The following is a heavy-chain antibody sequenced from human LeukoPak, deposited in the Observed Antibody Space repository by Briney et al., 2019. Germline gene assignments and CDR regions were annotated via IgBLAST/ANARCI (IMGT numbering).Heavy chain of an antibody. Sequence: SETLSLTCTVSGGSIDSFYWSWIRQPPGKGLEWIGYIYYTGSTEYHPSLKSRVTISLDTSKNQFSLKLTSVTAADTAVYYCARVYQSAEYYFDYWGQGNLVSVSS. J-gene: IGHJ4*02. D-gene: IGHD2-2*01. CDR2: IYYTGST. V-gene: IGHV4-59*01. CDR1: GGSIDSFY. CDR3: ARVYQSAEYYFDY.